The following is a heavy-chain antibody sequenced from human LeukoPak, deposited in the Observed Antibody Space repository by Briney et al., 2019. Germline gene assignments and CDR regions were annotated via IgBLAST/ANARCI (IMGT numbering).Heavy chain of an antibody. CDR3: AKELSAGTGGGWEDYFDY. CDR2: ISYDGSNK. J-gene: IGHJ4*02. D-gene: IGHD6-13*01. V-gene: IGHV3-30*18. Sequence: GGSLRLSCAASVFTFSSYGMHWVRQAPGKGLEWVAVISYDGSNKFYADSVKGRFTISRHNSKSTLYLQMNSLRTEDTAVYYCAKELSAGTGGGWEDYFDYWGQGTLVTVSA. CDR1: VFTFSSYG.